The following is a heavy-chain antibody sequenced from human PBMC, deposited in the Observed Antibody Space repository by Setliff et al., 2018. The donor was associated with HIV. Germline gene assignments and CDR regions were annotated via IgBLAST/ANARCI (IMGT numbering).Heavy chain of an antibody. D-gene: IGHD1-20*01. CDR3: ARDSITGTTPAFDY. CDR2: IYHSGST. CDR1: GYSICSGYY. V-gene: IGHV4-38-2*02. J-gene: IGHJ4*02. Sequence: SETLSLTCTVSGYSICSGYYWGWIRQPPGKGLEWIGSIYHSGSTYYNPSLKSRVTISVDTSKNQFSLKLSSVTAADTAVYYCARDSITGTTPAFDYWGQGTLVTVSS.